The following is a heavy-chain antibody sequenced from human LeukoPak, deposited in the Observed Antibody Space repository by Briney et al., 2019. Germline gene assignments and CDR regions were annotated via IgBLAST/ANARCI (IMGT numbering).Heavy chain of an antibody. Sequence: SETLSLTCTVSGGSISSSSYYWGWIRQPPGKGLEWIGSIYYSGSTYYNPPLKSRVTISVDTSKNQFSLKLSSVTAADTAVYYCARLANDLIAAIDYWGQGTLVTVSS. J-gene: IGHJ4*02. CDR1: GGSISSSSYY. V-gene: IGHV4-39*01. D-gene: IGHD6-13*01. CDR2: IYYSGST. CDR3: ARLANDLIAAIDY.